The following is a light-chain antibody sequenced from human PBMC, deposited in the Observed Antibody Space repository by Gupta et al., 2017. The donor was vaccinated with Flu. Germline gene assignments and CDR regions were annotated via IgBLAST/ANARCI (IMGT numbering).Light chain of an antibody. CDR1: QSVSSN. J-gene: IGKJ1*01. CDR3: QQYNNGPGT. CDR2: GAS. V-gene: IGKV3-15*01. Sequence: VMTQSPATLSVSPGERATLSCRASQSVSSNLAWYQQKPGQAPRLLIYGASTRATGIPARFSGSGSGTEFTLTISSLQSEDFAVYYWQQYNNGPGTFGQWTKVEIK.